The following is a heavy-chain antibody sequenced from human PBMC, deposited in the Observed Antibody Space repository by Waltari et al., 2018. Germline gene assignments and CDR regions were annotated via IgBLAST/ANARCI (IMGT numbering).Heavy chain of an antibody. CDR2: IYSGGST. D-gene: IGHD1-7*01. V-gene: IGHV3-53*01. Sequence: EVQLVESGGGLIQPGGSLRLSCAASGFTVSSNYMSWVRQAPGKGLEWVSVIYSGGSTYYADSVKGRFTISRDNSKNTLYLQMNSLRAEDTAVYYCARRLAGTTHYYYYGMDVWGQGTTVTVSS. CDR1: GFTVSSNY. CDR3: ARRLAGTTHYYYYGMDV. J-gene: IGHJ6*02.